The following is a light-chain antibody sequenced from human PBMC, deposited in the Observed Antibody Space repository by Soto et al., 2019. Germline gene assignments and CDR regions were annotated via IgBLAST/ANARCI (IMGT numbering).Light chain of an antibody. CDR1: SSDVGGYNY. V-gene: IGLV2-14*01. CDR3: SSYTITSTVV. J-gene: IGLJ2*01. CDR2: EVS. Sequence: QSALTQPASVSGSPGQSITISCTGTSSDVGGYNYVSWYQQHPGKAPKLIIYEVSNRPSGVSNRFSGSKSGNTASLTISGLQAEDEADYYCSSYTITSTVVFGEGTQLTVL.